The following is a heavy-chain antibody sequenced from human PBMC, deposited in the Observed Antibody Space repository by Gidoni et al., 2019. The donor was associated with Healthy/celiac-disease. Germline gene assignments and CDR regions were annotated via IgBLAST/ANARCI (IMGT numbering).Heavy chain of an antibody. Sequence: EVQLVESGGGLVQPGGSMRRSCAASGFTFSSDSMNWVRQAPGKGLEWVSYISSSSSTIYYADSVKGRFTISRDNAKNSLYLQMNSLRAEDTAVYYCAKAYYYGSGSYYNAGYWGQGTLVTVSS. J-gene: IGHJ4*02. CDR3: AKAYYYGSGSYYNAGY. CDR2: ISSSSSTI. CDR1: GFTFSSDS. V-gene: IGHV3-48*01. D-gene: IGHD3-10*01.